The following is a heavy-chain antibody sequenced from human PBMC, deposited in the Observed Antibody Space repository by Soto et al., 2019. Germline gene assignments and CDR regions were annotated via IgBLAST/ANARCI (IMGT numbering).Heavy chain of an antibody. V-gene: IGHV4-31*03. CDR3: ARALVVVTAIPRDEYYFDY. Sequence: QVQLQESGPGLVKPSQTLSLTCTVSGGSISSGGYYWSWIRQHPGKGLEWIGYIYYSGSTYYNPSLKSRVTISVDTSKNQFSLKLSSVTAADTAVYYCARALVVVTAIPRDEYYFDYWGQGTLVTVSS. CDR2: IYYSGST. CDR1: GGSISSGGYY. D-gene: IGHD2-21*02. J-gene: IGHJ4*02.